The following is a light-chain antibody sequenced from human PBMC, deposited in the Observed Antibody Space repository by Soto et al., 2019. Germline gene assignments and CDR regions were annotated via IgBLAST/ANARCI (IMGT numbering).Light chain of an antibody. CDR2: TAS. V-gene: IGKV1-39*01. CDR1: QSISSY. J-gene: IGKJ2*01. CDR3: QQSYNTPYT. Sequence: DIQMTQSPSSLSASVGDRVTITCRASQSISSYLNWYQQKPGKAPSLLIHTASTLPSGVPSRFSGSGAGTDFTLTISTLQPEDCATYYCQQSYNTPYTFGQGTTLEIK.